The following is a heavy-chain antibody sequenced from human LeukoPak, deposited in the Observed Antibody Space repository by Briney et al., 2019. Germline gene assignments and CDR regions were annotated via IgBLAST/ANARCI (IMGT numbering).Heavy chain of an antibody. CDR1: EDSFTNYW. D-gene: IGHD5-24*01. V-gene: IGHV5-51*01. Sequence: GESLKISCKGSEDSFTNYWIGWVRQMPGKGLECMGIIYPGDSDTRYSPSFQGQVTISADKSISTAYLQWSSLKASDTAMYYCARQAVEMATITFDPWGQGTLVTVSS. J-gene: IGHJ5*02. CDR2: IYPGDSDT. CDR3: ARQAVEMATITFDP.